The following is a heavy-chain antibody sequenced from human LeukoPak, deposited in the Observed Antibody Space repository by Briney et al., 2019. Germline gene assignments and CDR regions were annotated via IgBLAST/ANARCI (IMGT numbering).Heavy chain of an antibody. CDR2: INTDGSST. D-gene: IGHD3-22*01. V-gene: IGHV3-74*01. CDR3: AKEIIPITMIVVVPYFDY. J-gene: IGHJ4*02. CDR1: GFTFSSYW. Sequence: GGSLRLSRAASGFTFSSYWMHWVRQAPGKGLVWVSRINTDGSSTSYADSVKGRFTISRDNSKNTLYLQMNSLRAEDTAVYYCAKEIIPITMIVVVPYFDYWGQGTLVTVSS.